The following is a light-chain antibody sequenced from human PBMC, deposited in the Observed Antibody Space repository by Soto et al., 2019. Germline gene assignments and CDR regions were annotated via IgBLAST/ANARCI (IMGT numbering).Light chain of an antibody. J-gene: IGLJ2*01. V-gene: IGLV2-14*03. CDR2: DVN. Sequence: QSVLTQPASVSGSPGQSITISCTGTSSDIGAYNFVSWYQQHPGKAPKLMLYDVNIRPSGVSNRFSGSKSGNTASLTISGLQAEDEADYYCTSWTPSTNIIFGGGTKLTVL. CDR1: SSDIGAYNF. CDR3: TSWTPSTNII.